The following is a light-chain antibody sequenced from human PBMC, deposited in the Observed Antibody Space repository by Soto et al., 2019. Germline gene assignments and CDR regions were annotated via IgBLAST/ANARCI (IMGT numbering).Light chain of an antibody. Sequence: QSVLTQPASVSGSPGQSITISCTGTSSDVGAYNYVSWYQQHPGKAPKLIIYEVRNRPSGVSDRFSGSKSGNTASLTVSGLQAEDEADYYCSSYTRSNIVVFGGGTKLTVL. CDR2: EVR. J-gene: IGLJ2*01. V-gene: IGLV2-14*01. CDR3: SSYTRSNIVV. CDR1: SSDVGAYNY.